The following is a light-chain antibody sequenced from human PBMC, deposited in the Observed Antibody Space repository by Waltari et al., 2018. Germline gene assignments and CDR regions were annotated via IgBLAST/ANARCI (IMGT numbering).Light chain of an antibody. CDR1: QDINTY. J-gene: IGKJ2*01. V-gene: IGKV1-17*01. Sequence: DNQITQSPSSLSASAGDTVTITCRASQDINTYLNWYQQKTGKTPKRLISGVSNLEFGVPSMFSGSGSGTDFNLTVNSVQPDDFATYDCVTYKSHPYTVGQGTKVEI. CDR3: VTYKSHPYT. CDR2: GVS.